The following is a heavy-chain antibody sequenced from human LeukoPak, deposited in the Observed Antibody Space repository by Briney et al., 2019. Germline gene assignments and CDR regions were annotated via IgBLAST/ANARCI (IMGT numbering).Heavy chain of an antibody. Sequence: GGSLRLSCAASGFTFSSYGMHWVRQAPGKGLEWVAVISYDGSNKYYADSVKGRFTISRDNSKNTLYLQMNSLRAEDTAVYYCAKDLHHLLGNWGQGTLVTVSS. J-gene: IGHJ4*02. CDR3: AKDLHHLLGN. CDR1: GFTFSSYG. V-gene: IGHV3-30*18. D-gene: IGHD3-10*01. CDR2: ISYDGSNK.